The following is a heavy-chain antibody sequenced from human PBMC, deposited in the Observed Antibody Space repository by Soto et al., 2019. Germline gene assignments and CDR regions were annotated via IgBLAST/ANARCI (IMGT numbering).Heavy chain of an antibody. J-gene: IGHJ5*02. CDR3: AKNQGVELVPLATVDWFDP. D-gene: IGHD1-26*01. V-gene: IGHV3-23*01. CDR1: GFIFENFG. CDR2: ISGSGFKK. Sequence: GGSPRLSCAASGFIFENFGMSWVRQAPGKGLEWISSISGSGFKKYYADSVKGRFTISRDNSKSTVYLELNNLSAEDTAVYHCAKNQGVELVPLATVDWFDPWGQGSVVTSPQ.